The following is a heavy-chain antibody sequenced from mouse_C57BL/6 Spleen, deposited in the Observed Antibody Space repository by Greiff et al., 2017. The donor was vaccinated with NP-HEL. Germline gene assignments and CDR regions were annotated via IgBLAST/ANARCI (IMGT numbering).Heavy chain of an antibody. CDR3: ERRDEYDGGDYYAMDY. J-gene: IGHJ4*01. Sequence: EVQLVESGGGLVKPGGSLNLSCAASGFTFSDYGMHWVRQAPEKGLEWVASISSGSSTIYYPDTVKGRFTISRANAKNTLFLQMTRLRSEDTAMYYCERRDEYDGGDYYAMDYWGQGTSVTVSS. CDR1: GFTFSDYG. V-gene: IGHV5-17*01. D-gene: IGHD2-4*01. CDR2: ISSGSSTI.